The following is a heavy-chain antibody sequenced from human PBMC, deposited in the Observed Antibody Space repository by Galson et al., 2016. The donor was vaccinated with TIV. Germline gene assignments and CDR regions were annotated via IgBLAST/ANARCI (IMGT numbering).Heavy chain of an antibody. CDR3: ARKAGYYYYAMDV. CDR2: VYYSGAT. J-gene: IGHJ6*02. Sequence: TLSLTCSVFGGSISNGGYYWTWIRQPPGKGLEWIGYVYYSGATNYNPSLKRRVTLSVDRSTNQFSLRLNSVTAADTAVYYCARKAGYYYYAMDVWGQGTTVTVSS. CDR1: GGSISNGGYY. V-gene: IGHV4-30-4*08.